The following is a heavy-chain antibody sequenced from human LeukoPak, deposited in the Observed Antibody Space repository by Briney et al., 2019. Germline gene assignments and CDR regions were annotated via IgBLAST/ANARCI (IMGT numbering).Heavy chain of an antibody. Sequence: GGSLRLSCAASGFTVSGNWMSWVRQAPGKGLEWVATIKQDGSDKYYVDSVKGRFSISRDNAENSLYLQMNSLRAEDTAVYYCTRDDHDYWGQGTLVTVSS. J-gene: IGHJ4*02. CDR2: IKQDGSDK. V-gene: IGHV3-7*01. CDR1: GFTVSGNW. CDR3: TRDDHDY.